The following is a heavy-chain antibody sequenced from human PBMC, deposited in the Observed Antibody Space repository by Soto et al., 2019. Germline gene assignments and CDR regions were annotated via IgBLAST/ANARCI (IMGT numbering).Heavy chain of an antibody. D-gene: IGHD3-22*01. CDR3: ARDGGSSGYYYVQYYYYGMDV. CDR2: ISYDGSNK. CDR1: GFTFSSYA. Sequence: PGGSLRRSCAASGFTFSSYAMHWVRQAPGKGLEWVAVISYDGSNKYYADSVKGRFTISRDNSKNTLYLQMNSLRAEDTAVYYCARDGGSSGYYYVQYYYYGMDVWGQGTTVTVSS. J-gene: IGHJ6*02. V-gene: IGHV3-30-3*01.